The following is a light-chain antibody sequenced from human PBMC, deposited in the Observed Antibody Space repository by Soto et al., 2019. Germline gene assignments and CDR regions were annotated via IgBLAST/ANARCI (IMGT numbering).Light chain of an antibody. Sequence: QSALTQPASVSGSPGQSITISCTGTSSDVGSYNLVSWYQQHPGKAPKLMIYEGSKRPSGVSNRFSGSKSGNTASLTISGLQAEDEADDDCCSYAGSSHSNVFGTGTKLTVL. V-gene: IGLV2-23*01. CDR1: SSDVGSYNL. CDR3: CSYAGSSHSNV. CDR2: EGS. J-gene: IGLJ1*01.